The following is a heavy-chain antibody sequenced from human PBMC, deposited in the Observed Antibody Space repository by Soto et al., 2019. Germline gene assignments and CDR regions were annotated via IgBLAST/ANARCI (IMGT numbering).Heavy chain of an antibody. V-gene: IGHV1-46*01. CDR1: GYTFTSYY. CDR3: ARDSGSYPYYYYGMDV. D-gene: IGHD3-10*01. J-gene: IGHJ6*02. Sequence: QVQLVQSGAEVKKPGASVKVSCKASGYTFTSYYMHWVRQAPGQGLEWMGIINPSGGSTSYAQKFQGRVTMTRDTSTSTVYMELSSLSSEDTAVYYCARDSGSYPYYYYGMDVWGQGTTVTVSS. CDR2: INPSGGST.